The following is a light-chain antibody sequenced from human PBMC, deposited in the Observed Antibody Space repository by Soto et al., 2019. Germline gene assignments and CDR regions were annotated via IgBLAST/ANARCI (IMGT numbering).Light chain of an antibody. CDR2: SNN. CDR3: AAWDASLNGVV. CDR1: TSNIGSNT. Sequence: QSVLTQPPSASGTPGQRVTISCSGSTSNIGSNTVNWYQQLPGTAPKLLIYSNNQRPSGVPDRFSGSKSGTSASLASSGLQSVDEADYYCAAWDASLNGVVFGGGTQLTVL. J-gene: IGLJ2*01. V-gene: IGLV1-44*01.